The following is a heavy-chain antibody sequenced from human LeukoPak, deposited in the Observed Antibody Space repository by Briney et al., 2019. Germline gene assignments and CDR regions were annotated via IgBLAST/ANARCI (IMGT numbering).Heavy chain of an antibody. V-gene: IGHV3-74*01. J-gene: IGHJ4*02. D-gene: IGHD5-12*01. Sequence: PGGSLRLSCAASGFTFSSYWMHWVRQAPGKGLVWVSRINSDGSSTSYADSVKGRFTISRDNAKNTLYLQMNSLRAEDTAVYYCAXXVKVATTYFDYWGQGTLVTV. CDR1: GFTFSSYW. CDR3: AXXVKVATTYFDY. CDR2: INSDGSST.